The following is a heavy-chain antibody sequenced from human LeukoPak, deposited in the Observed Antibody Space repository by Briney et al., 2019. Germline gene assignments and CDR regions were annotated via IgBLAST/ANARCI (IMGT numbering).Heavy chain of an antibody. CDR2: INQDASEK. J-gene: IGHJ6*04. V-gene: IGHV3-7*01. D-gene: IGHD3-10*02. Sequence: GGSLMLPCADSGVLCSNVWMGWGRLAPEKGLEWVASINQDASEKYYVDAVKGRFTISRDNAKNSLYLHMNSLRAEDTAVYYCAELGITMIGGVWGKGTTVTISS. CDR1: GVLCSNVW. CDR3: AELGITMIGGV.